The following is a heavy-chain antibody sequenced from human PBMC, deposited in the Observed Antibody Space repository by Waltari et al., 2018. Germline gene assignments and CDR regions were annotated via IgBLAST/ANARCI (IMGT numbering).Heavy chain of an antibody. D-gene: IGHD3-10*01. CDR1: GYTFIHYC. J-gene: IGHJ4*02. V-gene: IGHV1-69-2*01. Sequence: VHLVQSGDEVKKPGATVKISCKASGYTFIHYCMHWVQQAPGKGREWVGRIDPEDGETVYAEKFQGRVTITADTSTDTSFLEVTSLGSDDTAVYYCAPLPGGSGQTFDYWGQGTLLTVSS. CDR3: APLPGGSGQTFDY. CDR2: IDPEDGET.